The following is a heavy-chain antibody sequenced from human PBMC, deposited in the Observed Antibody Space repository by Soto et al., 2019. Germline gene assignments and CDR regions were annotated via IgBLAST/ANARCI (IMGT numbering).Heavy chain of an antibody. J-gene: IGHJ4*02. CDR3: ATFRFCTSTSCDGSEGGF. CDR2: MSGSGGYT. Sequence: EVQLLESGGGLVQPGGSLRLSCAASGFTFSSYSMSWVRQAPGKGLEWVSTMSGSGGYTYYADSVEGRFAISRDNSKNTLYLQMADLRAEDTAVDYCATFRFCTSTSCDGSEGGFWGQGTLVTVSS. D-gene: IGHD2-2*01. CDR1: GFTFSSYS. V-gene: IGHV3-23*01.